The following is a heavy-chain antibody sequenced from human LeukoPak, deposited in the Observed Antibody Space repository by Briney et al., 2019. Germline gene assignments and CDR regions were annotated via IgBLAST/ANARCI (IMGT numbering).Heavy chain of an antibody. CDR2: IYYSGTT. J-gene: IGHJ4*02. V-gene: IGHV4-59*01. CDR1: GGSISSYY. CDR3: ARGVYIPAAQYVY. Sequence: ASETLSLTCTVSGGSISSYYWRWIRQPPGKGRGWGGYIYYSGTTNYNPSFKRRVTISVDTSKNQFSLKLSSVTAADTAVYYCARGVYIPAAQYVYWGQGTLVTVSS. D-gene: IGHD6-13*01.